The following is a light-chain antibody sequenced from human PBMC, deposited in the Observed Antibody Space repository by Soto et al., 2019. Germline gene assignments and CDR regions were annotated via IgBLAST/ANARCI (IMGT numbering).Light chain of an antibody. J-gene: IGKJ2*01. CDR2: GAS. CDR3: QQYNTWPRT. Sequence: EIVMTQSPATLSVSPGERATLSCRASQSVSSNLAWYQQKPGQAPRLLMYGASTRATDIPARFSGSGSGTEFTLTISSLQSEDFAVYYCQQYNTWPRTFGQGTKLEIK. CDR1: QSVSSN. V-gene: IGKV3-15*01.